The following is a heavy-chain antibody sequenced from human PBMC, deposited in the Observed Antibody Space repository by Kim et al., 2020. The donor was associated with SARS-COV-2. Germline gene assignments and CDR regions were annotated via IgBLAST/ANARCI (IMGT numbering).Heavy chain of an antibody. D-gene: IGHD4-17*01. J-gene: IGHJ6*03. Sequence: ASVKVSCKASGYTFTSYYMHWVRQAPGQGLEWMGIINPSGGSTSYAQKFQGRVTMTRDTSTSTVYMELSSLRSEDTAVYYCATPSGDYRDYYYMDVWGKGTTVTVSS. V-gene: IGHV1-46*01. CDR3: ATPSGDYRDYYYMDV. CDR1: GYTFTSYY. CDR2: INPSGGST.